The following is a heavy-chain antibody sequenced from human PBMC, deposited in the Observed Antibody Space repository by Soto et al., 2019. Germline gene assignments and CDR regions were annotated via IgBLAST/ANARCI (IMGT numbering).Heavy chain of an antibody. CDR3: TRDQVSRDIWELLTPFEF. CDR2: IGRSGTYK. J-gene: IGHJ4*02. CDR1: GFTFSDYI. V-gene: IGHV3-21*04. D-gene: IGHD1-26*01. Sequence: SGGSLRLSCAASGFTFSDYIMNWVRQAPGKGLEWVASIGRSGTYKYYADSVKGRFTLSRDNAKNSLFLEMDSLRAEDTAVYYCTRDQVSRDIWELLTPFEFWGQGTRVTVSS.